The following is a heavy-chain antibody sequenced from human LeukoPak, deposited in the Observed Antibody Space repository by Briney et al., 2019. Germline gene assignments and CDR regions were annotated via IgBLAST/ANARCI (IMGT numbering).Heavy chain of an antibody. CDR1: GFTFSSYA. J-gene: IGHJ4*02. CDR2: ISGGGDNT. D-gene: IGHD2-2*01. V-gene: IGHV3-23*01. CDR3: AKERGSLPAGQNRFDY. Sequence: QTGGSLRLSCAASGFTFSSYAVSWVRQAPGKGLELVSAISGGGDNTYYADSVKGRFTISRDNAKNTLYLHMNSLRAEDTAVYYCAKERGSLPAGQNRFDYWGQGTLVTVSS.